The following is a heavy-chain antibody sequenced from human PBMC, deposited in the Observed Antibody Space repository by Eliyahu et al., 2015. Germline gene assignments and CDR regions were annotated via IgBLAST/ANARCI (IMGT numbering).Heavy chain of an antibody. CDR1: XFTFSSYA. D-gene: IGHD3-10*01. Sequence: EVQLVESGGGLVQPGGSLRLSCAAXXFTFSSYAMHWVRQAPGKGMEYVSAISSNGGSTYYANSVKGRFTISRDNSKNTLYLQMGSLRAEDMAVYYCVRVGGPYYYTPWGQGTLVTVSS. V-gene: IGHV3-64*01. CDR3: VRVGGPYYYTP. J-gene: IGHJ4*02. CDR2: ISSNGGST.